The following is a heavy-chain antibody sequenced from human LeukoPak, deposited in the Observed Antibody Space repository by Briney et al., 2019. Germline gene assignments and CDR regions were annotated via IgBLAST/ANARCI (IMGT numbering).Heavy chain of an antibody. J-gene: IGHJ6*03. V-gene: IGHV3-48*01. CDR2: ISSSSSTI. Sequence: GGSLRLSCAASGFTFSSYSMNWVRQAPGKGLEWVSYISSSSSTIYYADSVKGRFTISRDNAKNSLYLQMNSLRAEDTAMYYCARRTAYYDFWSGYYRDYYYMDVWGKGTTVTVSS. CDR3: ARRTAYYDFWSGYYRDYYYMDV. D-gene: IGHD3-3*01. CDR1: GFTFSSYS.